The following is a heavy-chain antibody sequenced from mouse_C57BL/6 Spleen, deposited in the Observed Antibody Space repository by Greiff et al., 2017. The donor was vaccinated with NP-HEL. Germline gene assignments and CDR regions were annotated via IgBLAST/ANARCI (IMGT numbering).Heavy chain of an antibody. D-gene: IGHD2-4*01. CDR2: INPNNGGT. CDR1: GYTFTDYN. J-gene: IGHJ3*01. V-gene: IGHV1-18*01. CDR3: ARRSIYYDYDVPFAY. Sequence: EVQLQQSGPELVKPGASVKIPCKASGYTFTDYNMDWVKQSHGKSLEWIGDINPNNGGTIYNQKFKGKATLTVDKSSSTAYMELRSLTSEDTAVYYCARRSIYYDYDVPFAYWGQGTLVTVSA.